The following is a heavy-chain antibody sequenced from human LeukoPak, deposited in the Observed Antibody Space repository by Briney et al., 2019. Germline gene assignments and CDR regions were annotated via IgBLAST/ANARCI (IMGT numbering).Heavy chain of an antibody. Sequence: GESLKISCKGSGYSFTSYWIGWVRQMPGKGLGWMGIIYPGDSDTRYSPSFQGQVTISADKSISTAYLQWSSLKASDTAMYYCARGALYGDYHAGGAFDIWGQGTVVTVSS. CDR2: IYPGDSDT. J-gene: IGHJ3*02. CDR3: ARGALYGDYHAGGAFDI. V-gene: IGHV5-51*01. D-gene: IGHD4-17*01. CDR1: GYSFTSYW.